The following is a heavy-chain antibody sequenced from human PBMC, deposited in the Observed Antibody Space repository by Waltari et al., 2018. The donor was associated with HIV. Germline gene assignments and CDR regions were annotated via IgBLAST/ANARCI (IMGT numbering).Heavy chain of an antibody. D-gene: IGHD2-2*01. Sequence: QVQLVQSGAEVKKPGASVKVSCKASGYTFTSYAMHWVRQAPGKRLEWMGWINACNNNSKYSQKYQGSVTITRDTSASTAYMELSSLRSEDTAVYYCARDRPVRSTSLRFDYWGQGTLVTVSS. CDR1: GYTFTSYA. CDR3: ARDRPVRSTSLRFDY. J-gene: IGHJ4*02. V-gene: IGHV1-3*01. CDR2: INACNNNS.